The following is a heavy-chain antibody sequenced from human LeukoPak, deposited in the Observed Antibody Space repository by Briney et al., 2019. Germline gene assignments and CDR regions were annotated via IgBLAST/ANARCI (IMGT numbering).Heavy chain of an antibody. CDR2: ISGSAVST. CDR3: AKSTGGSFDY. J-gene: IGHJ4*02. Sequence: GGSLRLSCAASGFTFSSYAMSWVRQAPGKGLDGVSTISGSAVSTFYADSVKGRFTISRDNSKNTVYLQMNSLRAEDTAVYYCAKSTGGSFDYWGQGTLVTVSS. V-gene: IGHV3-23*01. CDR1: GFTFSSYA. D-gene: IGHD3-16*01.